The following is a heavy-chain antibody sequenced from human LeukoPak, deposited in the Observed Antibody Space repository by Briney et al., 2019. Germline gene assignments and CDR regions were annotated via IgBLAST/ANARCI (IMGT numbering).Heavy chain of an antibody. CDR3: ARLLGYCSGGSCLYYFDY. D-gene: IGHD2-15*01. CDR1: GYTFTSYY. CDR2: INPSGGST. J-gene: IGHJ4*02. Sequence: ASVKVSCKASGYTFTSYYMHWARQAPGQGLEWMGIINPSGGSTSYAQKFQGRVTMTRDTSTSTVYMELSSLRSEDTAVYYCARLLGYCSGGSCLYYFDYWGQGTLVTVSS. V-gene: IGHV1-46*01.